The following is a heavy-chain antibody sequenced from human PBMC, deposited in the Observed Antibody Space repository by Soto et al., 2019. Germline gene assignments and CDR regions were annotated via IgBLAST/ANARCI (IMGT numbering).Heavy chain of an antibody. D-gene: IGHD3-9*01. CDR2: IKSKTDGGTA. CDR1: GFNLSHPW. J-gene: IGHJ4*02. CDR3: TTGIYYDILTGYHNVAY. Sequence: LRLSCVASGFNLSHPWMTWVRQAAGKGLEWVGRIKSKTDGGTADYAAPVKGRATISRDDSKNTVYLQMNSLKTEDTAVYYCTTGIYYDILTGYHNVAYWGQGALVTVSS. V-gene: IGHV3-15*01.